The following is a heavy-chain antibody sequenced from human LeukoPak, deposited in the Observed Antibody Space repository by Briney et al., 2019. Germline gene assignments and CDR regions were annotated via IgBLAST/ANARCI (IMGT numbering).Heavy chain of an antibody. CDR1: GYTFTSYG. CDR3: ARGVYDSSGYYYDFPDY. CDR2: ISAYNGNT. J-gene: IGHJ4*02. D-gene: IGHD3-22*01. V-gene: IGHV1-18*01. Sequence: ASVKVSCKASGYTFTSYGISWVRQAPGQGLEWMGWISAYNGNTNYAQKLQGRVTMTTDTSTSTAYMELRSLRSDDTAAYYCARGVYDSSGYYYDFPDYWGQGTLVTVSS.